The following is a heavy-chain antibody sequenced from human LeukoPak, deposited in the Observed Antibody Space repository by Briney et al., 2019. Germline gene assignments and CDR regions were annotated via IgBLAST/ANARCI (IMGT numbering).Heavy chain of an antibody. CDR2: IKEDGSEI. J-gene: IGHJ4*02. Sequence: TGGSLRLSCAASGFTFSGYWMTWVRQAPGKGLEWVANIKEDGSEIYYVDSVKGRFTISRDNAKNSLYLQMNRLRAEDTAVYYCARDRRGSGSMWDYWGQGTLVTVSS. CDR1: GFTFSGYW. V-gene: IGHV3-7*01. D-gene: IGHD3-10*01. CDR3: ARDRRGSGSMWDY.